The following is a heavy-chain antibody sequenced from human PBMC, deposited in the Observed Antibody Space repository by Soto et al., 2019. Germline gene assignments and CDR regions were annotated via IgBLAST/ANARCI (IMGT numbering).Heavy chain of an antibody. CDR2: ISGSGSNT. CDR3: AKEGIMGFSGYFDY. D-gene: IGHD1-26*01. V-gene: IGHV3-23*01. CDR1: GFTFSSYA. Sequence: LRLSCAASGFTFSSYAMSWVRQAPGKGLEWVSAISGSGSNTYYADSVKGRFTISRDNSKNTLYLQMNSLRAEDMAVYYCAKEGIMGFSGYFDYWGQGTLVTVSS. J-gene: IGHJ4*02.